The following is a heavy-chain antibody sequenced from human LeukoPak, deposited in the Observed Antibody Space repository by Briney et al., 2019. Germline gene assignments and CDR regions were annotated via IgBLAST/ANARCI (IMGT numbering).Heavy chain of an antibody. CDR3: TKYDTSVNFDY. V-gene: IGHV3-15*01. J-gene: IGHJ4*02. Sequence: PGGSLRLSCVASGFTFSSYAMSWVRQAPGKGLEWVGHIKSKTDGGTTDYAAPVKGRFIISRDDSKHTLYLQMNSLKTDDTAVYYCTKYDTSVNFDYWGQGTLVTVSS. CDR2: IKSKTDGGTT. D-gene: IGHD3-22*01. CDR1: GFTFSSYA.